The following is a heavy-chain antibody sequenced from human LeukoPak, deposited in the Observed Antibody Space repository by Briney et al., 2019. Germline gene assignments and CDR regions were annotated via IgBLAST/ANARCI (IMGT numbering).Heavy chain of an antibody. V-gene: IGHV4-59*11. D-gene: IGHD5-18*01. CDR1: GVSITTHY. CDR3: ATIKSGYPFGYFDF. CDR2: MTDSETT. J-gene: IGHJ4*02. Sequence: SETLSLTCTVSGVSITTHYWSWLRQPPGKELEWIAYMTDSETTKNNPSPKSRITLSVDTSKNQFSLSLSSVTEADTAVYFCATIKSGYPFGYFDFWGQGILVTVSS.